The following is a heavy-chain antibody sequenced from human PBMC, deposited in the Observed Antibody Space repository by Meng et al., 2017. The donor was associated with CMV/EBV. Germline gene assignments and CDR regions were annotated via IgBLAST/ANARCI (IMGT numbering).Heavy chain of an antibody. Sequence: GGSLRLSCAASGFTFSSYGMHWVRQAPGKGLEWVAFIRYDGSNKYYADSVKGRFTISRDNSKNTLYLQMNSLRAEDTAVYYCAKESLLYSGSYFDYWGQGTPVTVSS. V-gene: IGHV3-30*02. J-gene: IGHJ4*02. CDR3: AKESLLYSGSYFDY. CDR1: GFTFSSYG. D-gene: IGHD1-26*01. CDR2: IRYDGSNK.